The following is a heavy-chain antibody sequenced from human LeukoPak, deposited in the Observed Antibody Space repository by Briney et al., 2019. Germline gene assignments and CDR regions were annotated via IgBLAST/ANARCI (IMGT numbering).Heavy chain of an antibody. D-gene: IGHD6-13*01. J-gene: IGHJ6*03. Sequence: SETLSLTCTVSGYSISSGYYWGWIRQPPGKGLEWIGYIYYSGSTNYNPSLKSRVTISVDTSKNQFSLKLNSVTAADTAVYYCARMTKPAAVVYHYMGVWGKGTTVTVSS. CDR3: ARMTKPAAVVYHYMGV. CDR2: IYYSGST. V-gene: IGHV4-61*05. CDR1: GYSISSGYY.